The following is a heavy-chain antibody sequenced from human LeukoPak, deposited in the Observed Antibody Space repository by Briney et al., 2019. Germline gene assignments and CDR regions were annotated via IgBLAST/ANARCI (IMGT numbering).Heavy chain of an antibody. J-gene: IGHJ4*02. D-gene: IGHD3-22*01. CDR2: ISSSSSYI. Sequence: GGSLRLSCAASGFTFSSYSMNWVRQAPGKGLEWVSSISSSSSYIYYADSVKGRFTISRDNAKNSLYLQMNSLRAEDTAVYYRAKEAYYDSSGSTFDYWGQGTLVTVSS. CDR1: GFTFSSYS. V-gene: IGHV3-21*01. CDR3: AKEAYYDSSGSTFDY.